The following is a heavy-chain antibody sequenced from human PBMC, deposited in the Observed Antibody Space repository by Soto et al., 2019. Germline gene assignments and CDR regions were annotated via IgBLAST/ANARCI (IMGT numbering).Heavy chain of an antibody. J-gene: IGHJ4*02. CDR3: VCPYPLGY. CDR1: GFTFSNYW. V-gene: IGHV3-74*01. Sequence: GGSLRLSCAASGFTFSNYWMHWVRQAPGKGLVWVSRINSGGSSTIYADSVKGRFTISRDNAKNTLYLQMNSLRVEDTAVYYCVCPYPLGYWGQGTLVTVSS. CDR2: INSGGSST.